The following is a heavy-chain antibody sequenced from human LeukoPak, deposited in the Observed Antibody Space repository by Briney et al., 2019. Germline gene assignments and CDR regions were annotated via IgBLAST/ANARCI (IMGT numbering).Heavy chain of an antibody. Sequence: SGTLSLTCTLSGGSMTTHHWNWIRQTPGKGLELIGYVFDSGRTKVNPSLKSRVTLSADTSKNQLSLRLSSVTAADTAMYYCTTIKRGDIFGYFDFWGQGILVTVSS. V-gene: IGHV4-59*11. D-gene: IGHD5-18*01. CDR3: TTIKRGDIFGYFDF. CDR1: GGSMTTHH. J-gene: IGHJ4*02. CDR2: VFDSGRT.